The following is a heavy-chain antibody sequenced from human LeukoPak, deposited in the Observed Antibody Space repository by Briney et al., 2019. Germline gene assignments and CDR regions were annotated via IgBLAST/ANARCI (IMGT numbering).Heavy chain of an antibody. CDR1: GYTFTGYY. D-gene: IGHD3-22*01. CDR2: INPNSGGT. CDR3: ARDYYYDSSGYPY. Sequence: GASVKDSCKASGYTFTGYYMHWVRQAPGQGLEWMGWINPNSGGTNYAQKFQGRVTMTRNTSISTAYMELSSLRSEDTAVYYCARDYYYDSSGYPYWGQGTLVTVSS. V-gene: IGHV1-2*02. J-gene: IGHJ4*02.